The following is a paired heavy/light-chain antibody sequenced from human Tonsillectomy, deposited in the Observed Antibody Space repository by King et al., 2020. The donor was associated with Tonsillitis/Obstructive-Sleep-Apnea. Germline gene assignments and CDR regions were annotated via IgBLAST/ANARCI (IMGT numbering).Heavy chain of an antibody. Sequence: QVQLVESGGRVVQPGRALRLSCGASGFAFSTYSMHWVRQAPGKGLEWVASISYDGSDYFYSDSVKGRFTISRDNPKNKVYLQMNSLRVEDTGVYYCARDAQPSTAVVVTYFDPWGQGTLVVVSS. J-gene: IGHJ5*02. D-gene: IGHD3-22*01. CDR1: GFAFSTYS. V-gene: IGHV3-30*01. CDR3: ARDAQPSTAVVVTYFDP. CDR2: ISYDGSDY.
Light chain of an antibody. CDR2: KDT. Sequence: SDELTQPPSVSVSPGQTARITCSGDAFPKRYGYWYQQKTGQAPVLVMYKDTERPSGIPERFSGSTSGTTVTLTISGVQAEDEADYYCQSADNSGNWVFGGGTRLTVL. V-gene: IGLV3-25*02. CDR1: AFPKRY. CDR3: QSADNSGNWV. J-gene: IGLJ3*02.